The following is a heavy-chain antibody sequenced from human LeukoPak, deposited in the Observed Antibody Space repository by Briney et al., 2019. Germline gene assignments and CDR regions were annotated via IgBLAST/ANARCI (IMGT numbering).Heavy chain of an antibody. CDR2: ISYDGSNK. CDR3: ARDRVGATDYFDY. J-gene: IGHJ4*02. Sequence: PGGSLRLSCAASGFTFSSYAMHWVRQAPGKGLEWVAVISYDGSNKYYADSVKGRFTISRDNSKNTLYLQMNSLRAEDTAVYYCARDRVGATDYFDYWGQGTRVTVSS. V-gene: IGHV3-30-3*01. D-gene: IGHD1-26*01. CDR1: GFTFSSYA.